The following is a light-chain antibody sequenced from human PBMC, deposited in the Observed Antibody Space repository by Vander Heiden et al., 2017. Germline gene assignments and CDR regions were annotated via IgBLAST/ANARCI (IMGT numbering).Light chain of an antibody. CDR2: DVS. CDR3: CSYAGSDTWV. V-gene: IGLV2-11*01. Sequence: QSALTEPRSVCGWPGHSVTISCIGTSMDVGASIYVSWYQQHPGKAPILIIYDVSKWPSGVPDRFSGSKSVNTASLTISGLQTDDEGDYYCCSYAGSDTWVFGGGTKVTVL. CDR1: SMDVGASIY. J-gene: IGLJ3*02.